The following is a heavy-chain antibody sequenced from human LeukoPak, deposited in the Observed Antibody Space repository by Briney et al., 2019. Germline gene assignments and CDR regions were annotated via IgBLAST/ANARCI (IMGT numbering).Heavy chain of an antibody. D-gene: IGHD3/OR15-3a*01. CDR1: SSYA. Sequence: SSYAMHWVRQAPGKGLGWLGSIYYSGNTYYNASLKSQVSISIDTSKNQFSLKLTSVTAADTAVYYCARQTGSGLFILPGGQGTLVTVSS. CDR2: IYYSGNT. CDR3: ARQTGSGLFILP. V-gene: IGHV4-39*01. J-gene: IGHJ4*02.